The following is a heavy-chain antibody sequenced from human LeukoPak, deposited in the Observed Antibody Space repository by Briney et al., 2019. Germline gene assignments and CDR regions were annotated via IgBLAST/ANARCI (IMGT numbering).Heavy chain of an antibody. CDR3: ARDVLGI. V-gene: IGHV3-7*01. Sequence: GGSLRLSCAASGFTFRSYWMTWVRQAPGKGLEWVANMNQDGSEEYYVDSVKGRFTISRDNAKNSLYLQMNSLRAEDTAVYYCARDVLGIWGQGTMVTVSS. CDR1: GFTFRSYW. CDR2: MNQDGSEE. J-gene: IGHJ3*02. D-gene: IGHD2-8*02.